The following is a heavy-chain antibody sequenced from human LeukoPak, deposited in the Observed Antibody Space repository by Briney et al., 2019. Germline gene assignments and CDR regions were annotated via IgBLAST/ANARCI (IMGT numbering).Heavy chain of an antibody. Sequence: GGSLRLSCAASGFTFDDYAMHWVRQAPGKGLEWVSGISWNSGSIDYADSVKGRFTISRDNAKNSLYLQMNSLRAEDMALYYCAVVGATLSFDYWGQGTLVTVSS. D-gene: IGHD1-26*01. CDR3: AVVGATLSFDY. CDR1: GFTFDDYA. V-gene: IGHV3-9*03. CDR2: ISWNSGSI. J-gene: IGHJ4*02.